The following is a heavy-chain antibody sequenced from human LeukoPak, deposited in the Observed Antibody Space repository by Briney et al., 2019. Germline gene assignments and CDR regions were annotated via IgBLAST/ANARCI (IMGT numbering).Heavy chain of an antibody. Sequence: GGSLRLSCAASGFSFSNYAMSWVRQAPGKGLEWVSGISGGGGAKYYADPVKGRFTISSDNFENMLFLQMNSLRAEDTAVYYCAKEFGLSRYGLDVWGQGTTVTVSS. CDR2: ISGGGGAK. J-gene: IGHJ6*02. CDR3: AKEFGLSRYGLDV. CDR1: GFSFSNYA. V-gene: IGHV3-23*01. D-gene: IGHD3-16*01.